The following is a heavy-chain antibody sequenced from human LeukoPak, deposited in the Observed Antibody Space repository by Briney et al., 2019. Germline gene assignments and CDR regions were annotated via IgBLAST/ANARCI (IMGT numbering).Heavy chain of an antibody. CDR3: AKDVEDDFWSGYYLYYFDY. V-gene: IGHV3-23*01. CDR2: LSADGGST. D-gene: IGHD3-3*01. Sequence: GGSLRLSCVASRFTLSSYAMCWVRPAPGRGLEWVSALSADGGSTYYADSVKGRFTISRDNSKITLYLQMNSLRAEDTAVYYCAKDVEDDFWSGYYLYYFDYWGQGTLVTVSS. CDR1: RFTLSSYA. J-gene: IGHJ4*02.